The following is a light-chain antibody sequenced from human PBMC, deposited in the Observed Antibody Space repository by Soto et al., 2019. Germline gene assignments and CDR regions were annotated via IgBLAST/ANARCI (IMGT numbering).Light chain of an antibody. J-gene: IGKJ1*01. V-gene: IGKV3-15*01. CDR2: GAS. Sequence: EIVMTQAPATLSVSQGERATLSCRASQSVSSNLAWYQQKPGQAPSLLIYGASTRATGIPARFSGSGSGTDFTLTISSLQFEDFAVYYCQQYNNWPRTFGQGTKVDIK. CDR3: QQYNNWPRT. CDR1: QSVSSN.